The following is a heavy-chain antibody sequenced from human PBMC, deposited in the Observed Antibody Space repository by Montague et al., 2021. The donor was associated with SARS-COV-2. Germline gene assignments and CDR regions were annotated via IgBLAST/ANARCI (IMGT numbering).Heavy chain of an antibody. V-gene: IGHV4-59*01. CDR2: IYYTGST. D-gene: IGHD6-25*01. CDR3: ARGGIPAPVPFDS. Sequence: SETLSLTCSVSGGSITSYFWNWVRLPPGKGLEWIGYIYYTGSTQYNPSLKSRVAISFDTSKNHFSLKVNSVTAADTAIYYCARGGIPAPVPFDSWGRGTQVTVSS. CDR1: GGSITSYF. J-gene: IGHJ4*02.